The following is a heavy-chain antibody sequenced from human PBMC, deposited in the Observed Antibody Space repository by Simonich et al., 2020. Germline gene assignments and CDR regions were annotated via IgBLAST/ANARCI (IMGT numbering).Heavy chain of an antibody. CDR2: IYYSGST. Sequence: QLQLQESGPGLVKPSETLSLTCTVSGGSISSSSYYWGWIRQPPGKGLEWIGSIYYSGSTYYNPSHKSRVTISVDTSKNQFSLKLSSVTAADTAVYYCARWAYSSSYFDYWGQGTLVTVSS. CDR1: GGSISSSSYY. V-gene: IGHV4-39*01. J-gene: IGHJ4*02. D-gene: IGHD6-6*01. CDR3: ARWAYSSSYFDY.